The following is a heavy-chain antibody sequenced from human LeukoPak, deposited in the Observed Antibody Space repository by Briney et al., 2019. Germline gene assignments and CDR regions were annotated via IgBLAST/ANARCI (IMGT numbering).Heavy chain of an antibody. CDR3: ALTTVPNYYYYYMDV. J-gene: IGHJ6*03. CDR1: GLTFSSYA. CDR2: ISGSGGST. V-gene: IGHV3-23*01. Sequence: PGGSLRLSCAASGLTFSSYAMSWVRQAPGKGLEWVSAISGSGGSTYYADSVKGRFTIFRDNSKNTLYLQMNSLRAEDTAVYYCALTTVPNYYYYYMDVWGKGTTVTVSS. D-gene: IGHD4-17*01.